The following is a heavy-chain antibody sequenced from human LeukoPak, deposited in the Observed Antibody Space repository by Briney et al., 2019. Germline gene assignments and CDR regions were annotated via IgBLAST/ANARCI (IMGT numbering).Heavy chain of an antibody. CDR3: ARAEYQLLHATDC. V-gene: IGHV3-21*01. J-gene: IGHJ4*02. Sequence: PGGSLRLSCAASGFTFSSYSMNWVRQAPGKGLEWVSSISSSSSYIYYADSVKGRFTISRDNAKNSLYLQMNSLRAEDTAVYYCARAEYQLLHATDCWGQGTLVTVSS. CDR1: GFTFSSYS. D-gene: IGHD2-2*01. CDR2: ISSSSSYI.